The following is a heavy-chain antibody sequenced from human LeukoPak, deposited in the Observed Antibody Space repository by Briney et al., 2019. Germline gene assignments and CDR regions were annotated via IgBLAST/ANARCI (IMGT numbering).Heavy chain of an antibody. Sequence: PGESLRLSCSASGFTFSIYAMHWVRQTPDRGLEWVGFLSSDGSYDQYRESVRGRFSISRDNSKNTLYLEMNSLTVDDMGVYYCAREGTYPDFWSGYFEYWGQGTLAIVSS. D-gene: IGHD3-3*01. CDR1: GFTFSIYA. CDR3: AREGTYPDFWSGYFEY. V-gene: IGHV3-30*04. CDR2: LSSDGSYD. J-gene: IGHJ4*02.